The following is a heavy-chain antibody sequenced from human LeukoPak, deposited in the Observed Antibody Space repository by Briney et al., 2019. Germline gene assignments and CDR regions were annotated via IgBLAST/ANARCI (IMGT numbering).Heavy chain of an antibody. CDR1: GFTFSSYG. Sequence: GGSLRLPCAASGFTFSSYGMHCVRQAPGKGLEWVAVISYDGSNKYCTDSVKRRFNLSRDNSKKTCSLQIDSLRVEDTATYYCAREASPEIIGGMDVRRQGTTVTV. V-gene: IGHV3-30*03. D-gene: IGHD5-24*01. CDR3: AREASPEIIGGMDV. J-gene: IGHJ6*02. CDR2: ISYDGSNK.